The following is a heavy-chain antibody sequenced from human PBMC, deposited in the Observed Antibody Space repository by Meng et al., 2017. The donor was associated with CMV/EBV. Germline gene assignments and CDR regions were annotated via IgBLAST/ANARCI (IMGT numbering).Heavy chain of an antibody. D-gene: IGHD2-15*01. J-gene: IGHJ5*02. CDR3: ARDKGMVELGSWFDP. CDR2: TYYRSKWYN. CDR1: GDSVSSNRSA. V-gene: IGHV6-1*01. Sequence: QARPRQHGPGLGKPPPAPSITWAISGDSVSSNRSAWNLIRTSPSRGLEWLGRTYYRSKWYNDYAVSVKSRITINPDTSKNQFALQLNSVTPEDTAVYYCARDKGMVELGSWFDPWGQGTLVTVSS.